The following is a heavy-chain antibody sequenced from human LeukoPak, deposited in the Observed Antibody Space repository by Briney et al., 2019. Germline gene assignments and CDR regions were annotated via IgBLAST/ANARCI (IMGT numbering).Heavy chain of an antibody. V-gene: IGHV4-4*08. Sequence: SETLSLTCSVSGGSVNTYYWSWIRQPPGKGLEWIGYVYYTGSTNYNPSLKSRVTIFEDKSKNQFSLRLSSVTVADTAVYYCAREIRRAFDIWGQGTMVTVSS. CDR2: VYYTGST. CDR3: AREIRRAFDI. J-gene: IGHJ3*02. CDR1: GGSVNTYY.